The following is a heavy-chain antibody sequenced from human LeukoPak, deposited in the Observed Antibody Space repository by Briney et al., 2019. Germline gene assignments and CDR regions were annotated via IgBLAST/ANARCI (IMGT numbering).Heavy chain of an antibody. D-gene: IGHD2-15*01. V-gene: IGHV1-2*02. CDR1: GYTFTGYY. CDR3: ATGGGSCPGGCWFDP. J-gene: IGHJ5*02. Sequence: GASVKVSCKASGYTFTGYYRHWVRQAPGQGLEWMGWINPNSGGTNYAQKFQGRVTMTRDTSISTAYMELSRLRSDDTAVYYCATGGGSCPGGCWFDPWGQGTLVTVSS. CDR2: INPNSGGT.